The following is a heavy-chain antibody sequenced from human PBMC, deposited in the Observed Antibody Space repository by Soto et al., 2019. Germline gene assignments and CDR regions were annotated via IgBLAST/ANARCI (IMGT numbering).Heavy chain of an antibody. CDR2: IIPVFART. D-gene: IGHD3-22*01. CDR1: GGLFSTYA. J-gene: IGHJ4*02. V-gene: IGHV1-69*01. CDR3: ARGDSGYVWFNEI. Sequence: EQLVQSGAEVKKSGSSVKVSCKASGGLFSTYAISWVRQAPGQGLEWMGGIIPVFARTYYAEKFEGRVTITADESTNTAYMELSSLRSEDTAMYYCARGDSGYVWFNEIWGQGTLVTVSS.